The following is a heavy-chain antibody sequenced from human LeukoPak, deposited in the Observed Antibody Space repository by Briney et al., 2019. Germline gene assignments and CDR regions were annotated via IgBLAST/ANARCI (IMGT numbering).Heavy chain of an antibody. J-gene: IGHJ5*02. CDR3: ARGPMVYAIFRLSWFDP. V-gene: IGHV4-34*01. CDR1: GGSFSDYY. CDR2: INHSGST. D-gene: IGHD2-8*01. Sequence: SETLSLTCAVYGGSFSDYYWTWIRQPPGKGLEWIGEINHSGSTNYNPSLKSRVTISVDTSKKQFFLRLSSVTAADTAVYYCARGPMVYAIFRLSWFDPWGQGTLVTVSS.